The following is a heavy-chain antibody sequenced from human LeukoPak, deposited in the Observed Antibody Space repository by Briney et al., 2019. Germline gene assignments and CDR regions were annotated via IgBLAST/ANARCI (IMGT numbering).Heavy chain of an antibody. V-gene: IGHV1-8*03. CDR2: MNPNSGNT. CDR1: GYTLTSYD. CDR3: ARGHPYDSSGYVDY. J-gene: IGHJ4*02. D-gene: IGHD3-22*01. Sequence: GASVKVSCKASGYTLTSYDINWVRQATGQGLEWMGWMNPNSGNTGYAQKFQGRVTITRNTSISTAYMELSSLRSEDTAVYYCARGHPYDSSGYVDYWGQGTLVTVSS.